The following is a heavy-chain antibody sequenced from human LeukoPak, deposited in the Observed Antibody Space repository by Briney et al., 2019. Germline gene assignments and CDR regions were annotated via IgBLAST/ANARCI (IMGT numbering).Heavy chain of an antibody. D-gene: IGHD1-1*01. J-gene: IGHJ4*02. V-gene: IGHV3-7*01. CDR2: INEDGSDE. CDR1: EFTFSNYW. CDR3: GRYLRSTSGSI. Sequence: GGSLRLSCAASEFTFSNYWMSWVRQAPGKGLEWVVSINEDGSDEYYVDSVKGRLTISRDNAKNSLYLQMNSLRAEDTAVYYCGRYLRSTSGSIWGQGTLVTVSS.